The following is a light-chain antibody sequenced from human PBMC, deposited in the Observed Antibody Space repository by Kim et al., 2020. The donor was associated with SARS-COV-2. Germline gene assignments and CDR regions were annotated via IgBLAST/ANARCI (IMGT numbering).Light chain of an antibody. CDR3: QQYDSYWT. Sequence: DIQMTQSPSTLSACVGDSVTITCRATQSISDWLAWYQQKPGKAPTLLIYRASRLETGVPSRFTGSGYGTEFTLTISSLQSDDFATYYCQQYDSYWTFGQGTKVDIK. CDR2: RAS. CDR1: QSISDW. V-gene: IGKV1-5*03. J-gene: IGKJ1*01.